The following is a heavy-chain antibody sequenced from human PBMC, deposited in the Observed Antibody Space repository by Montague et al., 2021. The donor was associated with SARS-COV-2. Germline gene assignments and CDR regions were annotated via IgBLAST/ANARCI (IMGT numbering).Heavy chain of an antibody. D-gene: IGHD3-9*01. CDR1: GFSLSTSGMC. CDR3: ARRTYDILTGYDYGMDV. V-gene: IGHV2-70*11. Sequence: PALVNPTQTLTLTCTFSGFSLSTSGMCVSWIRQPPGKALEWLARIDWDDDKYYSTSLKTRLTISKDTSKNQVVLTMTNMDPVDTATYYCARRTYDILTGYDYGMDVWGQGTTVTVSS. CDR2: IDWDDDK. J-gene: IGHJ6*02.